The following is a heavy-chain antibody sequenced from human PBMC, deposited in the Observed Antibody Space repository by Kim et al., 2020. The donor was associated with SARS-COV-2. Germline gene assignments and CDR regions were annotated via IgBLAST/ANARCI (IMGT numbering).Heavy chain of an antibody. Sequence: SVKVSCKASGGTFSSYAISWVRQAPGQGLEWMGGIIPIFGTANYAQKFQGRVTITADESTSTAYMELSSLRSEDTAVYYCARENIVVVPAATDYYGMDVWGQGTTVTVSS. CDR3: ARENIVVVPAATDYYGMDV. J-gene: IGHJ6*02. CDR1: GGTFSSYA. CDR2: IIPIFGTA. D-gene: IGHD2-2*01. V-gene: IGHV1-69*13.